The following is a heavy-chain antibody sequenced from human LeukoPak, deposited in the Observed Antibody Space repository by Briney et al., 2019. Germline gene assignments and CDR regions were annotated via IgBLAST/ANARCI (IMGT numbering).Heavy chain of an antibody. CDR2: IIPIFGTA. CDR1: GGTFSGYA. D-gene: IGHD2-2*01. Sequence: SLKFSSKASGGTFSGYAISWVRQAPGQGLEWMGRIIPIFGTANYAQKFQGRVTITTDESTSTAYMELSSLRSEDTAVYYCARDRDCSSTSCYYYFDYWGQGTLVTVSS. J-gene: IGHJ4*02. CDR3: ARDRDCSSTSCYYYFDY. V-gene: IGHV1-69*05.